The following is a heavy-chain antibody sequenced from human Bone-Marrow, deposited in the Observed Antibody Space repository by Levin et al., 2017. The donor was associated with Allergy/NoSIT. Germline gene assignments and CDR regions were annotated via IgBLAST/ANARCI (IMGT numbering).Heavy chain of an antibody. CDR1: GYNFATYW. J-gene: IGHJ6*02. V-gene: IGHV5-51*01. CDR2: IYPGDSDT. Sequence: KVSCKGSGYNFATYWIGWVRQMPGKGLDWMGIIYPGDSDTRYSPSFEGQVTISADKSINTAYLHWSSVKASDTAMYFCARRIFGAGKYGLDVWGQGTTVTV. D-gene: IGHD3-3*02. CDR3: ARRIFGAGKYGLDV.